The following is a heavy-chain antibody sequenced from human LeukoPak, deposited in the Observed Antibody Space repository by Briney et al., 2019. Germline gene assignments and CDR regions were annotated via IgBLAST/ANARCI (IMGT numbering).Heavy chain of an antibody. D-gene: IGHD3-22*01. Sequence: SETLSLTCTVSGGSISSYYWSWIRQPPGKGLEWIGYIYYSGSTNYNPSLKSRVTISVDTSKNQFSLKLSSVTAADTAVYYCARTGYYHSSGYGYWGQGTLGTVSS. CDR1: GGSISSYY. J-gene: IGHJ4*02. CDR3: ARTGYYHSSGYGY. V-gene: IGHV4-59*01. CDR2: IYYSGST.